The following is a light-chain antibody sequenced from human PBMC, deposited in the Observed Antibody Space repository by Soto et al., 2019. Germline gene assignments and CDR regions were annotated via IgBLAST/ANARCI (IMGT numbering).Light chain of an antibody. CDR3: QQRNSYPRT. CDR1: QGISSY. V-gene: IGKV1-9*01. J-gene: IGKJ1*01. CDR2: AAS. Sequence: DIQLTQSPSFLSASVGDRVTITCRASQGISSYLAWYQEKPGKAPKLLIYAASTLQSAVPSSFSGSGSGTELTLTDSSLQPEDCATYYCQQRNSYPRTFGQGTKGQIK.